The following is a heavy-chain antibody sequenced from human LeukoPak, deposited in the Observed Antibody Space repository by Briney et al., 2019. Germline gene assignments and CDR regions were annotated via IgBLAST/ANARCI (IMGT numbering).Heavy chain of an antibody. J-gene: IGHJ4*02. CDR2: IKQDGTET. V-gene: IGHV3-7*01. Sequence: GGSLRLSCAASGFTFSGYWMSWVRQAPGQGLEWVANIKQDGTETYYVDSVKGRFTISRDNAKNSLYLQMNSLRAEDTAVYYCARERIFSYWGQGTLVTVSS. CDR1: GFTFSGYW. CDR3: ARERIFSY.